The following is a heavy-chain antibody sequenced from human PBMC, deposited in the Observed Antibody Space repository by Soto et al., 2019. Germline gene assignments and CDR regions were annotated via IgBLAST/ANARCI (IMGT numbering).Heavy chain of an antibody. V-gene: IGHV3-23*01. CDR3: ARGGVGGVTRPYYYYYGMDV. CDR1: EFTCSNYA. D-gene: IGHD3-16*01. Sequence: WGSLRLSCAASEFTCSNYAMSWVLQAPGKGLEWVSAISGSGGSTFYADSVKGRFTISRDNAKNSLYLQMNSLRAEDTAVYYCARGGVGGVTRPYYYYYGMDVWGQGTTVTVSS. CDR2: ISGSGGST. J-gene: IGHJ6*02.